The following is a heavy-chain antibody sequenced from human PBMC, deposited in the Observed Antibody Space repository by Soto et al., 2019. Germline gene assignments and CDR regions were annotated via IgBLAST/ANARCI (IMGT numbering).Heavy chain of an antibody. CDR2: ISYDGSNK. V-gene: IGHV3-30*18. J-gene: IGHJ6*02. CDR1: GFTFSSYG. D-gene: IGHD3-16*01. CDR3: AKVDDRYYYYYGMDV. Sequence: QVQLVESGGGVVQPGRSLRLSCAASGFTFSSYGMHWVRQAPGKGLAWVAVISYDGSNKYYADSVKGRFTISRDNSKNTLYLQRNSLRAEDTAVYYCAKVDDRYYYYYGMDVWGQGTTVTVSS.